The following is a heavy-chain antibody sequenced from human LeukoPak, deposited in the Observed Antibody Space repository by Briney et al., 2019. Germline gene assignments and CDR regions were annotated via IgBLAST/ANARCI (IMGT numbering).Heavy chain of an antibody. CDR1: GGSLSGYH. Sequence: SETLSLTCALYGGSLSGYHWSWLRQSPGKGLEWIGDVNHSGGTNSNPSLKSRVTISVDTSKNQFSLKLSSVTAADTAVYYCAGIVVVVAAVRTPLLSFDPWGQGTLVTVSS. CDR2: VNHSGGT. D-gene: IGHD2-15*01. V-gene: IGHV4-34*01. J-gene: IGHJ5*02. CDR3: AGIVVVVAAVRTPLLSFDP.